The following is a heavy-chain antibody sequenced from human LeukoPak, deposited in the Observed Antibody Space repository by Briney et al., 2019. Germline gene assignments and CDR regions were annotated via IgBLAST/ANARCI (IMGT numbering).Heavy chain of an antibody. CDR3: ASQVRYAYEGP. CDR2: ISGSGGST. Sequence: PGGSLRLSCAASGFTFSSYSMNWVRQAPGKGLEWVSGISGSGGSTFYADSVKGRFTTSRDNSKNTLYLQMNSLRAEDTAVYYCASQVRYAYEGPWGQGTLVTVSS. D-gene: IGHD2-2*01. V-gene: IGHV3-23*01. J-gene: IGHJ4*02. CDR1: GFTFSSYS.